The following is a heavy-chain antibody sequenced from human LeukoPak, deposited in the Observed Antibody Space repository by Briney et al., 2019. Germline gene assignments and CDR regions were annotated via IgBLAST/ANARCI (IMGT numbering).Heavy chain of an antibody. V-gene: IGHV1-69*06. J-gene: IGHJ6*03. CDR3: ARVPRKYYYYYYMDV. D-gene: IGHD1-14*01. CDR1: GGTFSNYD. Sequence: SVKVSCKASGGTFSNYDISWVRQAPGQGLEWMGGIIPIFGTSNYAQKFQGRVTIIADKSTSTAYMELSRLRSDDTAVYYCARVPRKYYYYYYMDVWGKGTTVTVSS. CDR2: IIPIFGTS.